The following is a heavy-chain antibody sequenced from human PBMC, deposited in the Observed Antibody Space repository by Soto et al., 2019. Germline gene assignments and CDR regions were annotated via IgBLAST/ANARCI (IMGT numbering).Heavy chain of an antibody. CDR2: IYNSEST. Sequence: QVQLQESGPGLVKPSETLSLTCTVSGGSVSSGNNYWSWMRQPPGKGLEWIGYIYNSESTNYNPSLKSRVTRSVDTSKNQFSLKLSSVTAADTAVYYCAREIFDYGSVSMDVWGQGTSVTVAS. V-gene: IGHV4-61*01. J-gene: IGHJ6*02. CDR3: AREIFDYGSVSMDV. CDR1: GGSVSSGNNY. D-gene: IGHD3-10*01.